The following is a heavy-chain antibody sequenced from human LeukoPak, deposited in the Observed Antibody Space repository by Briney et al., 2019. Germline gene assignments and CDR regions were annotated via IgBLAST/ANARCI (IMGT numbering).Heavy chain of an antibody. V-gene: IGHV4-34*01. D-gene: IGHD2-21*01. J-gene: IGHJ6*03. Sequence: SETLSLTCAVYGGYFSGFYWTWFRQAPGKGLEWIGEISYSGTTRYNPSLKSRVTIAVDTSKKEISLNMSRVTAGDTDVYYCAKGNVGHYHSVADDYYYYMDVWGKGTTVIVSS. CDR2: ISYSGTT. CDR3: AKGNVGHYHSVADDYYYYMDV. CDR1: GGYFSGFY.